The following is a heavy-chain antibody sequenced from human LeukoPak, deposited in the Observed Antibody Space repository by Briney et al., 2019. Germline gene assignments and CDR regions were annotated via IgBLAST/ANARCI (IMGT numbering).Heavy chain of an antibody. J-gene: IGHJ4*02. CDR3: ARGKVHDY. CDR2: IKQDGSGE. V-gene: IGHV3-7*01. CDR1: GFTFNTYW. Sequence: GGSLRLSCAASGFTFNTYWMSWVRQAPGKGLEWVANIKQDGSGEFCVDSVKGRFTFSRDNAKNSLYLQMNSLRAEDTAMYYCARGKVHDYWGQGTLVTVSS.